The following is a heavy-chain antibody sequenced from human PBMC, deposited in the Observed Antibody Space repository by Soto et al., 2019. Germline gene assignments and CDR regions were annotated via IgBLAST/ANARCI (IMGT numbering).Heavy chain of an antibody. V-gene: IGHV3-9*01. CDR1: GFTFDDYA. J-gene: IGHJ1*01. CDR3: AKGVPGIAVAGTGYFQH. CDR2: ISWNSGSI. Sequence: GGSLRLCCAASGFTFDDYAMHWVRQAPGKGLEWVSGISWNSGSIGYADSVKGRFTISRDNAKNSLYLQMNSLRAEDTAVYYCAKGVPGIAVAGTGYFQHWGQGTLVTVSS. D-gene: IGHD6-19*01.